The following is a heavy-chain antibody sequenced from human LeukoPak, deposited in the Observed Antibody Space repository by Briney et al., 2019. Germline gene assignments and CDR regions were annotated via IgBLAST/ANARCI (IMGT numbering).Heavy chain of an antibody. CDR3: ARAAAGTERGDY. CDR1: GGTFSSYA. V-gene: IGHV1-69*04. Sequence: GSSVKVSCKASGGTFSSYAISWVRQAPGQWLEWMRRIIPILGIANYAQKFQGRVTITADKSTSTAYMELSSLRSEDTAVYYCARAAAGTERGDYWGQGTLVTVSS. D-gene: IGHD6-13*01. CDR2: IIPILGIA. J-gene: IGHJ4*02.